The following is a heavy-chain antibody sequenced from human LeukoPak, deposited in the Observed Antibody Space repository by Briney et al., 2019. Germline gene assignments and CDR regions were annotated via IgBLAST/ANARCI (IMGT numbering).Heavy chain of an antibody. CDR2: IYYSGST. CDR1: GGSISSSSYY. Sequence: SETLSLTCTVSGGSISSSSYYWGWIRQPPGKGLEWIGSIYYSGSTYYNPSLKSRVTISVDTSKNQFSLKLSSVTAADTAVYYCARARDSSAWFDPWGQGTPVTVSS. V-gene: IGHV4-39*07. J-gene: IGHJ5*02. D-gene: IGHD2-15*01. CDR3: ARARDSSAWFDP.